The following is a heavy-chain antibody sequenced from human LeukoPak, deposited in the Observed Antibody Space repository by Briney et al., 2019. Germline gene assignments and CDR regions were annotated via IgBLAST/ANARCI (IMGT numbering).Heavy chain of an antibody. Sequence: PSETLSLTCTVSGSSISSGGYYWTWIREPPGKGLEWIGYIYHSGSTYYNPSLKSRVTISVDRSKNHFSLKLSSVTAADTAVYYCARDGQSTVSGWFDPWGQGTLVTVSS. J-gene: IGHJ5*02. V-gene: IGHV4-30-2*01. CDR1: GSSISSGGYY. D-gene: IGHD2-21*02. CDR2: IYHSGST. CDR3: ARDGQSTVSGWFDP.